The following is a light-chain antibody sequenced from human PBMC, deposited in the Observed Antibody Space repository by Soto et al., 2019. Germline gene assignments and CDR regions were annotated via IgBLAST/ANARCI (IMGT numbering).Light chain of an antibody. V-gene: IGKV1-5*01. CDR1: QSISSW. Sequence: DIQMTQSPSTLSASVGDRVTLTCRASQSISSWLAWYQQKPGKAPKLMIYHAYSLESGVPSRFSGSESGTEFTLTINSLQPDDVATYYCQQYNSYPWTFGQGTKVDIK. J-gene: IGKJ1*01. CDR2: HAY. CDR3: QQYNSYPWT.